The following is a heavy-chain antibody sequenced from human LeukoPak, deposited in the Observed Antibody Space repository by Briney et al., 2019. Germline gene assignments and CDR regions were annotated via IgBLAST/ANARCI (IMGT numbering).Heavy chain of an antibody. J-gene: IGHJ4*02. D-gene: IGHD3-22*01. CDR3: AKDTPAYYYDSSGYQNDY. V-gene: IGHV3-23*01. CDR2: ISGSGGST. Sequence: GSLRLSCAASGFTFSSYGMHWVRQAPGKGLEWVSAISGSGGSTYYADSVKGRFTISRDNSKNTLYLQMNSLRAEDTAVYYCAKDTPAYYYDSSGYQNDYWGQGTLVTVSS. CDR1: GFTFSSYG.